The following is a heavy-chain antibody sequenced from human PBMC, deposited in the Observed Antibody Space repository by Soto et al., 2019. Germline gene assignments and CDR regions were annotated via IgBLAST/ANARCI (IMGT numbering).Heavy chain of an antibody. J-gene: IGHJ5*02. CDR2: ITPLYGTK. V-gene: IGHV1-69*12. CDR3: ARGGTLKPFNP. D-gene: IGHD3-16*01. Sequence: QVQLVQSGPEVKEPGSSVKVSCKTSGGTFSSYSLNWVRQAPGQGLEWMGVITPLYGTKNYAQRFRGRVTFAAAESTSTVCMELTRATSAATAGYFCARGGTLKPFNPWGQGTLVTVSS. CDR1: GGTFSSYS.